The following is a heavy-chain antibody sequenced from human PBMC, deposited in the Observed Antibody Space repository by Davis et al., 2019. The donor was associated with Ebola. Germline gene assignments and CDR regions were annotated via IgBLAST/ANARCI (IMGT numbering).Heavy chain of an antibody. D-gene: IGHD3-3*01. J-gene: IGHJ6*02. CDR3: ARDGGRYYYYGMDV. V-gene: IGHV4-4*02. CDR2: IYHSGST. CDR1: GGSISSSNW. Sequence: SETLSLTCAVSGGSISSSNWWRWVRQPPGKGLEWIGEIYHSGSTNYNPSLKSRVTISVDKSKNQFSLKLSSVTAADTAVYYCARDGGRYYYYGMDVWGQGTTVTVSS.